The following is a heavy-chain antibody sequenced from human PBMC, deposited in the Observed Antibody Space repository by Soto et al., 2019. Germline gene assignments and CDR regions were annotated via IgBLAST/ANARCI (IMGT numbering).Heavy chain of an antibody. Sequence: SETLSLTCAVYGGSFSGYYWSWIRQPPGKGLEWIGEINHSGSTSYNPSLKSRVTISVDTSKNQFSLKLSSVTAADTAVYYCARGVYCSGGSCYLAMDVWGQGTTVTVSS. D-gene: IGHD2-15*01. CDR2: INHSGST. CDR1: GGSFSGYY. V-gene: IGHV4-34*01. CDR3: ARGVYCSGGSCYLAMDV. J-gene: IGHJ6*02.